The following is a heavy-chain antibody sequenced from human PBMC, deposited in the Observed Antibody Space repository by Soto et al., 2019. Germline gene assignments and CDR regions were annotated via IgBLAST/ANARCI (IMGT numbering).Heavy chain of an antibody. D-gene: IGHD3-10*01. CDR2: ISADNGDT. V-gene: IGHV1-18*01. CDR3: AVYGSGLLILSNWFDP. Sequence: GPSVKVSCKASGYTFTSYGISWVRQAPGQGLEWMGWISADNGDTIYAQKFQGRVTMTADTSTDTAYMELSSLRSEDTAVYYWAVYGSGLLILSNWFDPWGQGTLVTVSS. CDR1: GYTFTSYG. J-gene: IGHJ5*02.